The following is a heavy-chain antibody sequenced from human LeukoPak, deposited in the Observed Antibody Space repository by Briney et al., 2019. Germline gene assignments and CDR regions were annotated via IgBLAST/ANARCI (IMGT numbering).Heavy chain of an antibody. J-gene: IGHJ6*02. CDR1: GFVFSRYG. CDR2: IWSDGSNK. D-gene: IGHD3-16*01. CDR3: ARGGMKVYPGGVSLDYGMDV. Sequence: GGSLRLSCAASGFVFSRYGMHWVRQAPGKGLEGVAVIWSDGSNKYYADSVKGRFTISRDNDKNTLYLQVDRLRAEDTAVYSCARGGMKVYPGGVSLDYGMDVWGQGTTVTVSS. V-gene: IGHV3-33*01.